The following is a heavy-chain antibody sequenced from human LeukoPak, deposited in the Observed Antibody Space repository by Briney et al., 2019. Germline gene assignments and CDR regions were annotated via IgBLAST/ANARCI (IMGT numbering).Heavy chain of an antibody. CDR2: IYYSGST. V-gene: IGHV4-59*01. D-gene: IGHD3-22*01. Sequence: PSETLSLTCTVSGGSTSSYYWSWIRQPPGKGLEWIGYIYYSGSTNYNPSLKSRVTISVDTSKNQFSLKLSSVTAADTAVYYCATYYYGSSGYSNFDYWGQGTLVTVSS. CDR1: GGSTSSYY. J-gene: IGHJ4*02. CDR3: ATYYYGSSGYSNFDY.